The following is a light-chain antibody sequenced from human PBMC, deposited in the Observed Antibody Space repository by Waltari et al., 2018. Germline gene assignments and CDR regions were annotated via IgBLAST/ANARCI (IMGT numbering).Light chain of an antibody. Sequence: EIVLTQSPGTLSLSPGEESTLSCRTSQTIRTTYLSWDQQKPGQAPTLLIYGTFSRATGIPDSFTGSGSGTDFSLTISSLEPEDFATYYCQQYDISPLTFGGGTKVEIK. V-gene: IGKV3-20*01. CDR1: QTIRTTY. J-gene: IGKJ4*01. CDR3: QQYDISPLT. CDR2: GTF.